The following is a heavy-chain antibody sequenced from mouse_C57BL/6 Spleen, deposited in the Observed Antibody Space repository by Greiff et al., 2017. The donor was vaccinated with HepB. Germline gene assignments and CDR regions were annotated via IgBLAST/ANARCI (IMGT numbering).Heavy chain of an antibody. CDR2: IDPSDSYT. CDR1: GYTFTSYW. V-gene: IGHV1-50*01. J-gene: IGHJ3*01. Sequence: VQLQQPGAELVKPGASVKLSCKASGYTFTSYWMQWVKQRPGQGLEWIGEIDPSDSYTNYNQKFKGKATLTVDTSSSTAYMQLSSLTSEDSAVYYCARSTMVTTDSWFAYWGQGTLVTVSA. CDR3: ARSTMVTTDSWFAY. D-gene: IGHD2-2*01.